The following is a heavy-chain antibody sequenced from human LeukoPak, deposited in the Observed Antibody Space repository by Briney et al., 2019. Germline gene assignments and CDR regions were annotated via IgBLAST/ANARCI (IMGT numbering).Heavy chain of an antibody. V-gene: IGHV4-31*03. CDR3: ARGGYDYVWGSYRYSYFDY. D-gene: IGHD3-16*02. Sequence: SETLSLTCTVSGGSISSGGYYWSWIRQHPGKGLEWIGYIYYSGSTYYNPSLKSRVTISVDTSKNQFSLKLSSVTAADTAVYYCARGGYDYVWGSYRYSYFDYWGQGALVTVSS. J-gene: IGHJ4*02. CDR2: IYYSGST. CDR1: GGSISSGGYY.